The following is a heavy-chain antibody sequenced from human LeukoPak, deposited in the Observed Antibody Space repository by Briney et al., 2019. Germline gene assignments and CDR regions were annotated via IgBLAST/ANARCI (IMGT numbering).Heavy chain of an antibody. J-gene: IGHJ4*02. CDR2: IYYRGNT. D-gene: IGHD4-11*01. Sequence: SETLSLTCTVSGGSISSSSYYWGWIRQPPGKGLEWIGGIYYRGNTYYNPSLKSRVTISVDTSKNQFSLKLSSVTAADTAVYYCARRDYSLYYFDYWGQGTLVTVSS. CDR1: GGSISSSSYY. V-gene: IGHV4-39*07. CDR3: ARRDYSLYYFDY.